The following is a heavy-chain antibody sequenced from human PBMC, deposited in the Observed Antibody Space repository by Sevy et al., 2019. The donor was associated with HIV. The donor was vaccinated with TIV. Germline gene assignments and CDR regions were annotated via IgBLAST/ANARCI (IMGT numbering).Heavy chain of an antibody. CDR1: GYTFTSYD. CDR3: AIRLRDFWSGYHNPYFDY. V-gene: IGHV1-8*01. Sequence: ASVKVSCKASGYTFTSYDINWVRQATGQGLEWMGWMNPNSGNTGYAQKFQGRVTMTRNTSISTAYMELSSLRSEDTAVYYCAIRLRDFWSGYHNPYFDYWGQGTLVTVSS. D-gene: IGHD3-3*01. CDR2: MNPNSGNT. J-gene: IGHJ4*02.